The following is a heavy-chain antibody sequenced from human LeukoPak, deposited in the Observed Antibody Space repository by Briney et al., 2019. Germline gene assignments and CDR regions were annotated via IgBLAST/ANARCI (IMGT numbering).Heavy chain of an antibody. V-gene: IGHV1-2*02. CDR3: AGAVAGSRGGYYYYMDV. D-gene: IGHD6-19*01. Sequence: ASVKVSCKASGYTFTGYYMHWVRQAPGQGLEWMGWINPNSGGTNYAQKFQGRVTMTRDTSISTAYMELSRLRSDDTAVYYCAGAVAGSRGGYYYYMDVWGKGTTVTVSS. CDR1: GYTFTGYY. J-gene: IGHJ6*03. CDR2: INPNSGGT.